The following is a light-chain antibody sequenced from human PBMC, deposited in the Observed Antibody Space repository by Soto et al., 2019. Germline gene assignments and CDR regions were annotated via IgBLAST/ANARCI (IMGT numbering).Light chain of an antibody. V-gene: IGKV1-39*01. CDR1: QGISTY. CDR3: QQSYSTTWT. Sequence: IQMNPSPSSLSAPVGDRVPITCRASQGISTYLNWYQQKPGKAPKLLIYAASSLQSGVPSRFSGSGSETDFTLTISSLQPEHFATYSCQQSYSTTWTFGQGTKVDI. J-gene: IGKJ1*01. CDR2: AAS.